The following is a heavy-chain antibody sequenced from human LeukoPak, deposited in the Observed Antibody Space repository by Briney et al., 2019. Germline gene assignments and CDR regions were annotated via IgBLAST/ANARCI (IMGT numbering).Heavy chain of an antibody. CDR3: ARVQTNYYDSSGYYTIDY. V-gene: IGHV3-21*01. Sequence: GGSLRLSCAASGFTFSSYRMNWVRQAPGKGLEWVSSISSSSSYIYYADSVKGRFTISRDNAKNSLYLQMNSLRAEDTAVYYCARVQTNYYDSSGYYTIDYWGQGTLVTVSS. D-gene: IGHD3-22*01. CDR1: GFTFSSYR. J-gene: IGHJ4*02. CDR2: ISSSSSYI.